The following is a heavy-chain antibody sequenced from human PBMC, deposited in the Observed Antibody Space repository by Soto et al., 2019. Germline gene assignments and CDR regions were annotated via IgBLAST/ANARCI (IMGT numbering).Heavy chain of an antibody. Sequence: PSETLSLTCTVSGDSITRSNFYRGWIRQPPGKGLEWLGSIFYSGSTFYNPALKSRVTFSVDTSKNHFSLKLSSVTAADTAVYYCARHKTTMLTVVSAFDTWGQGTRVTVSS. CDR3: ARHKTTMLTVVSAFDT. CDR2: IFYSGST. V-gene: IGHV4-39*02. J-gene: IGHJ5*02. CDR1: GDSITRSNFY. D-gene: IGHD3-22*01.